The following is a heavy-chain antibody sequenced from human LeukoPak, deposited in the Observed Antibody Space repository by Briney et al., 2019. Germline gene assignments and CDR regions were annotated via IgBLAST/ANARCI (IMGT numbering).Heavy chain of an antibody. D-gene: IGHD6-6*01. CDR2: IYYSGST. Sequence: SETLPLTCTVSGGSISSHYWSWIRQPPGKGLEWIGYIYYSGSTNYNPSLKSRVTISVDTSKNQFSLKLSSVTAADTAVYYCARGDSSSFYYYYYMDVWGKGTTVTVSS. V-gene: IGHV4-59*11. J-gene: IGHJ6*03. CDR3: ARGDSSSFYYYYYMDV. CDR1: GGSISSHY.